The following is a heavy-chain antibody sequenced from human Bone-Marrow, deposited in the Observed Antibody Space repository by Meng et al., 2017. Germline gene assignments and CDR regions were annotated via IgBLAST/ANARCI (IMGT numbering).Heavy chain of an antibody. D-gene: IGHD3-22*01. V-gene: IGHV1-69*13. CDR3: ARGSWRHYNDSSAYYYLGFDY. J-gene: IGHJ4*02. Sequence: SVKVSCKASGGIFTSYAINWVRQAPGQGLEWMGGTIPIFVTANYAQKFQGRVTITADESTTTVYMELSSLSSEDTAVYYCARGSWRHYNDSSAYYYLGFDYWGQGALVTVSS. CDR1: GGIFTSYA. CDR2: TIPIFVTA.